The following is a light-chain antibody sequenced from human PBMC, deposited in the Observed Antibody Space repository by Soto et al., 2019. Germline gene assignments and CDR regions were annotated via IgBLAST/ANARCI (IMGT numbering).Light chain of an antibody. CDR3: QQLFDSPIT. CDR1: QVISTS. J-gene: IGKJ5*01. V-gene: IGKV1-9*01. Sequence: DSQLTQSPSFLSPSIGESVTITCRASQVISTSLAWYQVKTGKDPKLLIYAASTLESGVPSRFSATVSGTEFSLTITSMQPEDFATYYCQQLFDSPITFGQGTRLEIK. CDR2: AAS.